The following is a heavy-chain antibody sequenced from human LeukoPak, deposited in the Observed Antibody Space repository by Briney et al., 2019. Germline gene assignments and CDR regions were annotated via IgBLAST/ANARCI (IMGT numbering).Heavy chain of an antibody. Sequence: ASVKVCCKASGGTFSSYAISWVRQAPGQGLEWMGGIIPIFGTANYAQKFQGRVTITADESTSTAYMELSSLRSEDTAVYYCAKTPYYYGSGSSLYYYGMDVWGKGTTVTVSS. D-gene: IGHD3-10*01. J-gene: IGHJ6*04. CDR2: IIPIFGTA. CDR1: GGTFSSYA. V-gene: IGHV1-69*01. CDR3: AKTPYYYGSGSSLYYYGMDV.